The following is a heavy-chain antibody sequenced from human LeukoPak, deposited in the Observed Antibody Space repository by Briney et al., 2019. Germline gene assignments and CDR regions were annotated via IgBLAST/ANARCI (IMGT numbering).Heavy chain of an antibody. V-gene: IGHV1-24*01. CDR1: GYTLTELS. Sequence: GPSVKVSCKVSGYTLTELSMHWVRQAPGKGLEWMGGFDPEDGETIYAQKFQGRVTMTEDTSTDTAYMELSSLRSEDTAVYYCARVLRDTTWYDYWGQGTLVTVSS. CDR2: FDPEDGET. CDR3: ARVLRDTTWYDY. D-gene: IGHD6-13*01. J-gene: IGHJ4*02.